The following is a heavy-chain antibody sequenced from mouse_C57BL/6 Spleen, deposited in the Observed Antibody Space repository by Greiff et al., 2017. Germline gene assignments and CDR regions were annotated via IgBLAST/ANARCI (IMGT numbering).Heavy chain of an antibody. CDR3: ARGGYDYDEGYAMDY. D-gene: IGHD2-4*01. V-gene: IGHV1-82*01. CDR1: GYAFSSSW. Sequence: QVHVKQSGPELVKPGASVKISCKASGYAFSSSWMNWVKQRPGKGLEWIGRIYPGDGDTNYNGKFKGKATLTADKSSSTAYMQLSSLTSDDSAVYFCARGGYDYDEGYAMDYWGQGTSVTVSS. J-gene: IGHJ4*01. CDR2: IYPGDGDT.